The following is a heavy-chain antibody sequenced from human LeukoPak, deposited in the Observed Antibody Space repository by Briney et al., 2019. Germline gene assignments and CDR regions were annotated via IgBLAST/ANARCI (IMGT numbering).Heavy chain of an antibody. V-gene: IGHV3-7*01. D-gene: IGHD1-26*01. J-gene: IGHJ2*01. CDR3: ARVVGAGYFDL. CDR1: GFTFSSYA. Sequence: GGALRLSCAASGFTFSSYAMQWVRQAPGKGLEWVANINQDGSGKYYVDSVKGRFTISRDNAKNSLYLQMNSLRAEDTAVYYCARVVGAGYFDLWGRGTLVTVSS. CDR2: INQDGSGK.